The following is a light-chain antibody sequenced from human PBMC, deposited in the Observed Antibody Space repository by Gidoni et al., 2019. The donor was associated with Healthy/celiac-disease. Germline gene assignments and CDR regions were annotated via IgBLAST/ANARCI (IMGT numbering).Light chain of an antibody. CDR3: SSYTSSSTLEV. Sequence: QSALTQPASVSGSPGQSIPISCTGTSSDVGGYNYVSWYQQHPGKAPKLMIYDVSNRPSGVSNRFSGSKSGNTASLTISGLQAEDEADYYCSSYTSSSTLEVFGTGTKVTV. CDR1: SSDVGGYNY. CDR2: DVS. V-gene: IGLV2-14*01. J-gene: IGLJ1*01.